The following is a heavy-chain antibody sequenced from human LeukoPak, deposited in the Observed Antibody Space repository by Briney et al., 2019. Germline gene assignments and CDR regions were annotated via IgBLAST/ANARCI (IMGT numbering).Heavy chain of an antibody. CDR1: GGSISSSNW. D-gene: IGHD6-19*01. Sequence: SETLSLTCAVSGGSISSSNWWSWVRQPPGKGLEWIGEIYHSGSTNYNPSLKSRVTISVDTSKNQFSLKLSSVTAADTAVYYCARHKYSSGWPPEGAFDIWGQGTMVTVSS. J-gene: IGHJ3*02. CDR3: ARHKYSSGWPPEGAFDI. CDR2: IYHSGST. V-gene: IGHV4-4*02.